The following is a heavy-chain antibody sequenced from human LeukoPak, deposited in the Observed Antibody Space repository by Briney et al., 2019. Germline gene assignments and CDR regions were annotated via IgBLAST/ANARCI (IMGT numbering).Heavy chain of an antibody. CDR3: AKDIRPTYFTGAFDI. J-gene: IGHJ3*02. V-gene: IGHV3-11*01. CDR1: GFTFSDYY. Sequence: PGGSLRLSCAASGFTFSDYYMSRIRQAPGKGLEWVSYISSSGSTIYYADSVKGRFTISRDNAKNSLYLQMNSLRAEDTALYYCAKDIRPTYFTGAFDIWGQGTMVTVSS. CDR2: ISSSGSTI. D-gene: IGHD1-14*01.